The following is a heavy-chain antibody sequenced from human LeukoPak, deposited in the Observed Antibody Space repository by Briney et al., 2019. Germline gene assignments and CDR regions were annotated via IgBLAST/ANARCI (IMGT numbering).Heavy chain of an antibody. D-gene: IGHD2-15*01. CDR2: INHSGST. J-gene: IGHJ5*02. V-gene: IGHV4-34*01. Sequence: SDTLSLTCAVYGGSFGGYYWSWIRQPPGKGLEWIGEINHSGSTNYNPSLKSRVTISVDTSKNQFSLKLSSVTAADTAVYYCARVDRKAVGHWGQGTLVTVSS. CDR3: ARVDRKAVGH. CDR1: GGSFGGYY.